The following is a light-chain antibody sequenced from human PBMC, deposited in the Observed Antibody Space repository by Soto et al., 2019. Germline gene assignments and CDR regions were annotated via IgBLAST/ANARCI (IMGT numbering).Light chain of an antibody. CDR1: SSDVGGYNY. CDR2: DVS. J-gene: IGLJ2*01. Sequence: QSALTQPASVSGSPGQSITISCTGTSSDVGGYNYVSWYQQHPGKAPKLMIYDVSNRPSGVSNRFSGSKSGNTASLTISGLQAEEEADYYCGSYTSSSTLVVFGGGTKLTVL. CDR3: GSYTSSSTLVV. V-gene: IGLV2-14*01.